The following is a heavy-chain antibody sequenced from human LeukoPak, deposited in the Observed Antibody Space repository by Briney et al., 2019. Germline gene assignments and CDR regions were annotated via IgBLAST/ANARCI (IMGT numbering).Heavy chain of an antibody. CDR3: ARARPQNYDSSRYYSAAFDI. J-gene: IGHJ3*02. CDR2: ISAKNGNT. V-gene: IGHV1-18*01. CDR1: GYTFTTYG. Sequence: ASVKVSCKASGYTFTTYGISWVRQAPGQGLEWVGWISAKNGNTNYGQDFQGRVTVTRDTSTSTVYMELRRLRSDDTAVYYCARARPQNYDSSRYYSAAFDIWGQGTMVTASS. D-gene: IGHD3-22*01.